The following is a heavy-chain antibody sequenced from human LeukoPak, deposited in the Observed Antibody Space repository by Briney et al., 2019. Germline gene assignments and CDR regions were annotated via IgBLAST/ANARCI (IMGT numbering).Heavy chain of an antibody. J-gene: IGHJ5*02. D-gene: IGHD4-23*01. CDR3: AKDDGGLPS. CDR2: LNWNGEST. CDR1: GFSFSSNA. Sequence: GGSLRLSCAASGFSFSSNAMSWVRQPPGKGLEWVSGLNWNGESTGYADSVKGRFTISRDNARNSLSLQMNSLRVEDTALYFCAKDDGGLPSWGQGTLSPSPQ. V-gene: IGHV3-20*04.